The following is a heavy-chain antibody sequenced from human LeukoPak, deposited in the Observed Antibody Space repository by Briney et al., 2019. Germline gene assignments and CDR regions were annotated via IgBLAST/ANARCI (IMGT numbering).Heavy chain of an antibody. CDR3: ARDGVMVRGLDGMDV. V-gene: IGHV1-18*01. CDR1: GYTFSNYG. Sequence: ASVKVSCKASGYTFSNYGITWVRQAPGQGLEWMGWISAYNGDTNYAQKLQGRVTMTTDTSTSTAYMELRSLRSDDTAVYFCARDGVMVRGLDGMDVWGQGTTVTVSS. CDR2: ISAYNGDT. D-gene: IGHD3-10*01. J-gene: IGHJ6*02.